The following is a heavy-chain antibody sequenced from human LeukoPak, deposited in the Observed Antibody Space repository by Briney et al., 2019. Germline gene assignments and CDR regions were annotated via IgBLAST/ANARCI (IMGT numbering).Heavy chain of an antibody. J-gene: IGHJ4*02. Sequence: GRSPRLSCAASRFTFSSYGMHWVRHAPRKGLGWVAVISYAGSNKSYADSVKGRFTISRDNSKNTLYLQMNSLRAEDTAVYYCARKGIAAAGFFDYWGQGTLVTVSS. CDR2: ISYAGSNK. CDR3: ARKGIAAAGFFDY. V-gene: IGHV3-30*03. CDR1: RFTFSSYG. D-gene: IGHD6-13*01.